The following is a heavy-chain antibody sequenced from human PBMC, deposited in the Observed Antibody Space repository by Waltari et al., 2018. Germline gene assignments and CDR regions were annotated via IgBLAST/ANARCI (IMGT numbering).Heavy chain of an antibody. CDR3: ASDIGSTSGMDV. V-gene: IGHV3-48*03. Sequence: EVQLVESGGGLVQPGGSLRLSCAASGFTCSSYEMNWVRQAPGKGLEWVSYISSSGSTIYYADSVKGRFTISRDNAKNSLYLQMNSLRAEDTAVYYCASDIGSTSGMDVWGQGTTVTVSS. CDR2: ISSSGSTI. CDR1: GFTCSSYE. J-gene: IGHJ6*02. D-gene: IGHD2-2*01.